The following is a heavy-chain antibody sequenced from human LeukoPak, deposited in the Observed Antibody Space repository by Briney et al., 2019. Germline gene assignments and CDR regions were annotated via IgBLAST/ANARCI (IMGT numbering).Heavy chain of an antibody. J-gene: IGHJ4*02. CDR3: ARYTVPFCGGDCYSQFLDY. Sequence: PGGSLRLSCAASGFTFSAFWMSWVRQAPGKGLEWVGNINEDGSERHYVDSVKGRFTISRDNAENSLYLQMSSLRVEDTAVYYCARYTVPFCGGDCYSQFLDYWGQGALVTVSP. V-gene: IGHV3-7*01. D-gene: IGHD2-21*01. CDR2: INEDGSER. CDR1: GFTFSAFW.